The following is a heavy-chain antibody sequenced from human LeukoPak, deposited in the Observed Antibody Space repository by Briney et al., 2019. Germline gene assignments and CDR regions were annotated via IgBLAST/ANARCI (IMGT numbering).Heavy chain of an antibody. D-gene: IGHD1-26*01. CDR2: IKQDGSEK. CDR3: AREAVVGATFDY. Sequence: GGSLRLSCAASGFTLSSYWMSWVRQAPGKGLEWVANIKQDGSEKYYVDSVKGRFTISRDNAKNSLYLQMNSLRAEDTAVYYCAREAVVGATFDYWGQGTLVTVSS. V-gene: IGHV3-7*01. CDR1: GFTLSSYW. J-gene: IGHJ4*02.